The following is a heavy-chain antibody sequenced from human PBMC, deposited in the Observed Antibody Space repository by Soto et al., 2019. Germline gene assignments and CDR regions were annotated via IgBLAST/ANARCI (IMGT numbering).Heavy chain of an antibody. Sequence: LSLYCAASGFTFSSYRMSWVRQARGKGLEWMDNIRQDGNETYYVDSVKSRLTISRDNAKHTLYLQMTGLRAEDTAVYYCGRVGYYDRSGCDYWGQGTLVTVSS. CDR1: GFTFSSYR. V-gene: IGHV3-7*03. CDR2: IRQDGNET. D-gene: IGHD3-22*01. J-gene: IGHJ4*02. CDR3: GRVGYYDRSGCDY.